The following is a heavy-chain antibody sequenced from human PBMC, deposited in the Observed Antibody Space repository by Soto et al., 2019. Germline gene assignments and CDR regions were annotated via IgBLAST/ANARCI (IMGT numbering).Heavy chain of an antibody. J-gene: IGHJ6*02. D-gene: IGHD5-18*01. CDR1: GYSFTSYW. CDR3: ASGGGYSYGPRYYYYGMDV. Sequence: GESLKISCKGSGYSFTSYWIGWVRQMPGKGLEWMGIIYPGDSDTRYSPSFQGQVTVSADKSISTAYLQWSSLKASDTAMYYCASGGGYSYGPRYYYYGMDVWGQGTTVTVSS. CDR2: IYPGDSDT. V-gene: IGHV5-51*01.